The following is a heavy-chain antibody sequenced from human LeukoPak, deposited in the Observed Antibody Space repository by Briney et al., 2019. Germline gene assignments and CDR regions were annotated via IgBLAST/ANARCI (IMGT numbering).Heavy chain of an antibody. CDR3: ARRIRKYSSSWNARDYYFDY. CDR1: GFTFSDYY. J-gene: IGHJ4*02. D-gene: IGHD6-13*01. V-gene: IGHV4-34*01. Sequence: PGGSLRLSCAASGFTFSDYYMSWIRQPPGKGLEWIGEINHSGSTNYNPSLKSRVTISVDTSKNQFSLKLSSVTAADTAVYYCARRIRKYSSSWNARDYYFDYWGQGILVTVSS. CDR2: INHSGST.